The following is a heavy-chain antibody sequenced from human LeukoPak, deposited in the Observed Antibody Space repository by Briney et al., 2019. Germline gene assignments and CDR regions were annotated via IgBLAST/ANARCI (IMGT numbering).Heavy chain of an antibody. Sequence: GGSLRLSCAASGFTFSSYGMHWVRQAPGKGLEWVALILYDGSNKYYADSVKGRFTISRDNSKNTVYLQMNSLRAEDTAVYYCASRRGGIVGDYWGQGTLVTVS. D-gene: IGHD2-15*01. J-gene: IGHJ4*02. CDR1: GFTFSSYG. CDR3: ASRRGGIVGDY. V-gene: IGHV3-33*01. CDR2: ILYDGSNK.